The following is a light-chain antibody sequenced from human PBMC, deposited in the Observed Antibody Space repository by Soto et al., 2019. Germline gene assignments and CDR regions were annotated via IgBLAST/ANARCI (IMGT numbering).Light chain of an antibody. CDR2: EVT. J-gene: IGLJ1*01. V-gene: IGLV2-14*01. CDR1: NSDIGRYDH. CDR3: NSYASGDFRV. Sequence: QSALTQPASVSGSPGQSITISCTGSNSDIGRYDHVSWYQHHPGRAPKLLISEVTKRPSGISDRFSGSKSGYTASLTISGLQAEDEADYYCNSYASGDFRVFGTGTKLTVL.